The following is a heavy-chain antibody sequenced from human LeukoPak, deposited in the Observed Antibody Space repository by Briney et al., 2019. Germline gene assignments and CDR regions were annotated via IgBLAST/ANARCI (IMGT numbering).Heavy chain of an antibody. V-gene: IGHV4-39*01. CDR1: GGSLIGDKSY. CDR2: ISHTGDT. CDR3: ARNTATSTMHY. J-gene: IGHJ4*02. D-gene: IGHD2-2*01. Sequence: SETLSLTCTVSGGSLIGDKSYWAWIRQAPGKAREWIGTISHTGDTYYNPALLSRLTMSVQTSTNQFYLRLASVSASDTAIYYCARNTATSTMHYWGQGSLVTVS.